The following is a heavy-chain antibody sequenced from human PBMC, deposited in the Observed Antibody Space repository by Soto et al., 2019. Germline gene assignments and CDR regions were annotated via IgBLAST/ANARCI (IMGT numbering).Heavy chain of an antibody. D-gene: IGHD3-3*02. CDR1: GGSIMHYY. J-gene: IGHJ5*02. V-gene: IGHV4-59*01. CDR2: AYYSGTT. CDR3: ARERSTSGGGGTGEVKENSFDP. Sequence: SATLSFTGIVSGGSIMHYYWSWLRQSPGKGLGGIGYAYYSGTTDYNPSLKSRVTMAVDTAKNQVSLQLTSVTSAYTAGYYCARERSTSGGGGTGEVKENSFDPWGAGPLIT.